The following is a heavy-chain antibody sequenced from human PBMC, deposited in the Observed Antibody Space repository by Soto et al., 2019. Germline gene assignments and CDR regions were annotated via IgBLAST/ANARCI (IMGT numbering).Heavy chain of an antibody. CDR2: IVVGSGNT. CDR1: GFTFTSSA. Sequence: SVKVSCKASGFTFTSSAMQWVRQARRQRLEWIGWIVVGSGNTNYAQKFQERVTITRDMSTSTAYMELSSLRSEDTAVYYCAADPTYYDILTGYPRPYYYYYGMDVWGQGTTVTVSS. J-gene: IGHJ6*02. D-gene: IGHD3-9*01. V-gene: IGHV1-58*02. CDR3: AADPTYYDILTGYPRPYYYYYGMDV.